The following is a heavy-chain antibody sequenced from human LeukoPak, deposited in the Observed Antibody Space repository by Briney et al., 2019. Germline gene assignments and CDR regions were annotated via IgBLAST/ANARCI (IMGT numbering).Heavy chain of an antibody. Sequence: SETLSLTCTVSGGSISSGGYYWSWIRQHPGKCLEWIGYIYYSGSTYYKPSLKSRVTISVDTSKNQFSLKLSSVTAADTAVYYCARDLDGGNWFDPWGQGTLVTVSS. CDR1: GGSISSGGYY. J-gene: IGHJ5*02. CDR2: IYYSGST. D-gene: IGHD3-9*01. CDR3: ARDLDGGNWFDP. V-gene: IGHV4-31*03.